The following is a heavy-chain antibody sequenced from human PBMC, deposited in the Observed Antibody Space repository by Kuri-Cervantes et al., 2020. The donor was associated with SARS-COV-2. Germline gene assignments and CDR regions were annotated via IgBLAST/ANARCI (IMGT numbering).Heavy chain of an antibody. V-gene: IGHV3-30*03. CDR3: ARDFSSGSYFGY. D-gene: IGHD1-26*01. CDR1: GFTFSSYW. CDR2: ISYDGSNK. Sequence: GESLKISCAASGFTFSSYWMHWVRQAPGKGLEWVAVISYDGSNKYYADSVKGRFTISRDNSKNTLYLQMNSLRAEDTAVYYCARDFSSGSYFGYWGQETLVTVSS. J-gene: IGHJ4*02.